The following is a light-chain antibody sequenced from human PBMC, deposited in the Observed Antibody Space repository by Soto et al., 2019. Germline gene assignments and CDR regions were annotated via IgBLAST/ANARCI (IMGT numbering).Light chain of an antibody. CDR2: GNI. V-gene: IGLV1-40*01. Sequence: QSVLTQPPSVSGAPGQRVTISCTGSSSNIGAGYDVHWYQQLPGTAPKLLIYGNINRPSGVPDRFSGSKSGTSASLAITGLQAEDEADYYCQSYDSSLSGVVCGGGTKLTVL. CDR3: QSYDSSLSGVV. J-gene: IGLJ2*01. CDR1: SSNIGAGYD.